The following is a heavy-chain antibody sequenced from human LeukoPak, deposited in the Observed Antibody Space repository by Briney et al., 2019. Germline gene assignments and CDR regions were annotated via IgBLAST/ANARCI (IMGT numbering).Heavy chain of an antibody. J-gene: IGHJ3*02. D-gene: IGHD1-26*01. V-gene: IGHV1-46*01. CDR2: INPSGGST. Sequence: ASVKVSCKASGYTFTSYYMHWVRQAPGQGLEWMGIINPSGGSTSYAQKFQGRVTMTRDTSTSTVYMELSSLRSEDTAVYYCARGVSWWRRYTGTYGAFDIWGQGTMVTVSS. CDR3: ARGVSWWRRYTGTYGAFDI. CDR1: GYTFTSYY.